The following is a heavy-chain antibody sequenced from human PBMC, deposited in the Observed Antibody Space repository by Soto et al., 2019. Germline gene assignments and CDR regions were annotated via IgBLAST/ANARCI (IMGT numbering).Heavy chain of an antibody. D-gene: IGHD2-21*02. CDR1: GYTFTSYG. CDR3: AREAYCGGDCYRDLDY. J-gene: IGHJ4*02. V-gene: IGHV1-18*01. Sequence: ASVKVSCKASGYTFTSYGISWVRQAPGQGLEWMGWISAYNGNTNYAQKLQGRVTMTTDTSTSTAYMELRSLRSEDPAVYYCAREAYCGGDCYRDLDYWGQGTLVTVSS. CDR2: ISAYNGNT.